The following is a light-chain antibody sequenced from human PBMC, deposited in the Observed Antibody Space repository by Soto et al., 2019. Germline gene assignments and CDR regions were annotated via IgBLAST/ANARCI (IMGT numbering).Light chain of an antibody. V-gene: IGKV3-15*01. J-gene: IGKJ1*01. Sequence: EIVMTQSPATLSVSLGERATLSCRASQSVSTDLAWYQQKPGQAPRLLIFGASTRATGIPARFSGSGSGTEFILTISSLQSEDSAVYYCHQYNYWPPETFGQGTKADVK. CDR3: HQYNYWPPET. CDR1: QSVSTD. CDR2: GAS.